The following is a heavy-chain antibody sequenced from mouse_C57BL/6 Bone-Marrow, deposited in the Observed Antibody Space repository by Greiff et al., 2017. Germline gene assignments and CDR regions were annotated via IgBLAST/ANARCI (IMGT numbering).Heavy chain of an antibody. CDR3: ARTITTVVVPGYFDV. D-gene: IGHD1-1*01. J-gene: IGHJ1*03. CDR1: GYTFTSYG. CDR2: IYPRSGNT. V-gene: IGHV1-81*01. Sequence: QVQLKQSGAELARPGASVKLSCKASGYTFTSYGISWVKQRTGQGLEWIGEIYPRSGNTYYNEKFKGKATLTADKSSSTAYMELRSLTSEDSAVYFCARTITTVVVPGYFDVWGTGTTVTVSS.